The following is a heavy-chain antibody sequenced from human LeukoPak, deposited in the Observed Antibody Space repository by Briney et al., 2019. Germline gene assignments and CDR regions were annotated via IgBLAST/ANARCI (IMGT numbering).Heavy chain of an antibody. V-gene: IGHV3-7*01. CDR1: GFNFPSYW. Sequence: GGSLRLSCAPSGFNFPSYWMTWVRQAPGKGLEWVANIKQDGTEQYYVDSLKGRFTISRDNTKNSLYLQMTNLRAEGTAVYYCARGLSYCSNGVCPFDYWGQGTQVTVSS. D-gene: IGHD2-8*01. J-gene: IGHJ4*02. CDR3: ARGLSYCSNGVCPFDY. CDR2: IKQDGTEQ.